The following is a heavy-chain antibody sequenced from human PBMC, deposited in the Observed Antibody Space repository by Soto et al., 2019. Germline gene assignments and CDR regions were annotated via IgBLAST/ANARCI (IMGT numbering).Heavy chain of an antibody. Sequence: TSETLSLTCTVSCGSVSNDNFYWSWIRQPPGKGLEWIGYVHSSGITNYNPSLKRRVTISVDTSRNQFSLRLSSVTAADTAVYYCARGLTMGQLPSHFDHWGQGTLVTVSS. V-gene: IGHV4-61*01. D-gene: IGHD3-16*01. CDR3: ARGLTMGQLPSHFDH. CDR1: CGSVSNDNFY. CDR2: VHSSGIT. J-gene: IGHJ5*02.